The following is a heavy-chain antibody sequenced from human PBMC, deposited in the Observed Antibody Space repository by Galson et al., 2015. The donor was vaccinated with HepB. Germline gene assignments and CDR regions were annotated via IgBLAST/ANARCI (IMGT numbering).Heavy chain of an antibody. D-gene: IGHD3-10*01. J-gene: IGHJ4*02. CDR2: INPSGGST. CDR3: ARDCPNYYGSGSYLDY. CDR1: GYTFTSYY. Sequence: SVKVSCKASGYTFTSYYMHWVRQTPGQGLEWMGIINPSGGSTSYAQKFQGRVTMTRDTSTSTVYMELSSLRSEDTAVYYCARDCPNYYGSGSYLDYWGQGTLVTVSS. V-gene: IGHV1-46*01.